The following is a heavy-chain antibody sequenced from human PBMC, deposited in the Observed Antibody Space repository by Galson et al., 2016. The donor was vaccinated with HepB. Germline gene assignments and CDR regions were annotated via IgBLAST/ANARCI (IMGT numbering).Heavy chain of an antibody. CDR3: ATGAVAGTFETAYYFDY. D-gene: IGHD6-19*01. CDR2: IRGSGDST. V-gene: IGHV3-23*01. CDR1: GFTFSSYT. Sequence: SLRLSCAASGFTFSSYTMSWVRQAPGEGLEWVSAIRGSGDSTYYADSVKGRFTISRDNSKNTLYLQMNSLRAEDTAVYYCATGAVAGTFETAYYFDYWGQGTLVTGPS. J-gene: IGHJ4*02.